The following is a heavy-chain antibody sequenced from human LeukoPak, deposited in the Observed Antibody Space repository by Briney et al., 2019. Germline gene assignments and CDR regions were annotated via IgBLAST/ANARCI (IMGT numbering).Heavy chain of an antibody. CDR2: ISSSYSYI. V-gene: IGHV3-21*06. CDR3: ATESGWLFDH. Sequence: GGSLRLSCAASGFTFSSYSMNWVRQAPGKGLEWVSSISSSYSYIYYADSVKGRFTISRDNAKNSLFLQVNSLRAEDTAVYYCATESGWLFDHWGQGTLVTVSS. J-gene: IGHJ4*02. CDR1: GFTFSSYS. D-gene: IGHD5-12*01.